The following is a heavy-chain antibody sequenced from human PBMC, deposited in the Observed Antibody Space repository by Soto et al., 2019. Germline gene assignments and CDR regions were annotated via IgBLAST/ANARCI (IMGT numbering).Heavy chain of an antibody. V-gene: IGHV1-2*04. D-gene: IGHD6-25*01. Sequence: ASVKVSCKASGYTFTGYYMHWVRQAPGQGLEWMGWINPNSGGTNYAQKFQGWVTMTRDTSISTAYMELSRLRSDDTAVYYCARSYSSDGMDWFDPWGQGTLVTVSS. CDR2: INPNSGGT. CDR3: ARSYSSDGMDWFDP. CDR1: GYTFTGYY. J-gene: IGHJ5*02.